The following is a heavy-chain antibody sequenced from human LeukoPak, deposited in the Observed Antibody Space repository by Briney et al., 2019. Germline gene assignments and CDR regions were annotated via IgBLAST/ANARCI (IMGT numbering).Heavy chain of an antibody. Sequence: GGSLRLSCAASRFTFGDYAMHWFRQAPGKGLEWVAVISYDSNTKHYADSVKGRFTISRDNAKNTLYLQMNSLRAEDTAVYYCSRGRYYLDAWGQGTLVTVSS. CDR2: ISYDSNTK. J-gene: IGHJ4*02. CDR1: RFTFGDYA. V-gene: IGHV3-30-3*01. D-gene: IGHD4-17*01. CDR3: SRGRYYLDA.